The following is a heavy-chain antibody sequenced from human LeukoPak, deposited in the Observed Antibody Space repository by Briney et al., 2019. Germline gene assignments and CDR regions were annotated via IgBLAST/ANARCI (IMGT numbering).Heavy chain of an antibody. V-gene: IGHV1-2*06. CDR3: ARRDFHDY. CDR1: GYTFSDYY. D-gene: IGHD5-24*01. J-gene: IGHJ4*02. Sequence: SVKVSCKASGYTFSDYYMHWVRQAPGQGLEWVGRISPNSGGTNYALKFQDRVTMTRDTSISTAYMELSRLRSDDTAVYYCARRDFHDYWGQGTLVTVSS. CDR2: ISPNSGGT.